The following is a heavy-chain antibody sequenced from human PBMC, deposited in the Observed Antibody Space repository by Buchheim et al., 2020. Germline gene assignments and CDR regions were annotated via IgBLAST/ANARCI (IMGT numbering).Heavy chain of an antibody. V-gene: IGHV3-23*01. D-gene: IGHD3-22*01. J-gene: IGHJ4*02. CDR1: GFTFSSYA. Sequence: EVQLLESGGGLVQPGGSLRLSCAASGFTFSSYAMTWVRQAPGKGLEWASSISGSGGSTYYADSVKGRFTISRDDSKNTLYLQMNKLRAEDTAVYYCAKGWGSDSSGYVDNWGQGTL. CDR2: ISGSGGST. CDR3: AKGWGSDSSGYVDN.